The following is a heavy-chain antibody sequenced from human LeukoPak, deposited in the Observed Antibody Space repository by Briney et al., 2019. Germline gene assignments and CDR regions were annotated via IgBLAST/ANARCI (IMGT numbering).Heavy chain of an antibody. CDR2: IYYSGST. J-gene: IGHJ5*02. D-gene: IGHD4-17*01. V-gene: IGHV4-59*08. Sequence: SETLSLTCTVSGGSISSHYWSWIRQPPGKGLEWIGYIYYSGSTNYNPSLKSRVTISVDTSKNQFSLKLSSVTAADTAVYYCARASTVTTKNWFDPWGQGTLVTVSS. CDR1: GGSISSHY. CDR3: ARASTVTTKNWFDP.